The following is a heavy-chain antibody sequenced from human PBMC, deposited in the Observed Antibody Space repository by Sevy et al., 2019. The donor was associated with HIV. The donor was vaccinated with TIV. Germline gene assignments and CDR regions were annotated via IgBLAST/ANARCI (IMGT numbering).Heavy chain of an antibody. J-gene: IGHJ6*02. V-gene: IGHV3-21*01. D-gene: IGHD3-22*01. Sequence: GGSLRLSCAASGFTFSVYSMNWVRQAPGNGLEWVSSISSSFYINYADSVKGRFTISRDNAKNSLYLQMNSLRADDTAVYYCVQEIGAKNHVWGQGTTVTVSS. CDR1: GFTFSVYS. CDR3: VQEIGAKNHV. CDR2: ISSSFYI.